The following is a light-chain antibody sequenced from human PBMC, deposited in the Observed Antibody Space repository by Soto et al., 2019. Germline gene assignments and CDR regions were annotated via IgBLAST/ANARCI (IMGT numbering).Light chain of an antibody. V-gene: IGLV2-8*01. CDR2: EVT. Sequence: QSALTQPPYASGSPGQSVTISCTGTSRDVGAYNYVSWYQQHAGNATKLVIYEVTKRPSGVPERFSGSKSATTASLAVAGLQAEDEAYYDCSSCASSNTLVVGGGTKVTVL. CDR1: SRDVGAYNY. CDR3: SSCASSNTLV. J-gene: IGLJ3*02.